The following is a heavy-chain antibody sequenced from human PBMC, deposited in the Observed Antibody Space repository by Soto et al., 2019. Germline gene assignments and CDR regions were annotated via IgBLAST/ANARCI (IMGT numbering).Heavy chain of an antibody. J-gene: IGHJ6*02. CDR3: ARATYYDFWSTLSGGMDV. V-gene: IGHV5-51*01. Sequence: GESLKISCKGSGYSFTSYWIGWVRQMPGKGLDWMGIIYPGDSDTRYSPSFQGQVTISADKSISTAYLQWSSLKASDTAMYYCARATYYDFWSTLSGGMDVWGQGTTVTVSS. D-gene: IGHD3-3*01. CDR1: GYSFTSYW. CDR2: IYPGDSDT.